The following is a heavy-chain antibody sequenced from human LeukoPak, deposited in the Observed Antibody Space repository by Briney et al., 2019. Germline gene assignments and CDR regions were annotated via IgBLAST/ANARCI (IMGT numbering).Heavy chain of an antibody. D-gene: IGHD1-26*01. J-gene: IGHJ6*02. CDR1: GYGFTSYL. CDR3: ASHRYSGSPPDYGMDV. CDR2: IYPGDSDT. Sequence: GESLNISCKGSGYGFTSYLIGWVRPVPGKGLDWIGIIYPGDSDTRYSTSFQGQVTISADKSISTAYLQWSSLKASDAAMYYCASHRYSGSPPDYGMDVWGQGTTVTVSS. V-gene: IGHV5-51*01.